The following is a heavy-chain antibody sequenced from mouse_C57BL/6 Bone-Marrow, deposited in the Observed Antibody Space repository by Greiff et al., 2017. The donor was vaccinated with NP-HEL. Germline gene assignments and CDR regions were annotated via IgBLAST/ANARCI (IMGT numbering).Heavy chain of an antibody. V-gene: IGHV5-9*01. D-gene: IGHD1-1*01. Sequence: EVQLVESGGGLVKPGGSLKLSCAASGFTFSSYTMSWVRQTPEKRLEWVATISGGGGNTYYPDSVKGRFTISRDNAKNTLYLQMSSLRSEDTALYYCARGGFITTLYYFDYWGQGTTLTVSS. CDR1: GFTFSSYT. J-gene: IGHJ2*01. CDR3: ARGGFITTLYYFDY. CDR2: ISGGGGNT.